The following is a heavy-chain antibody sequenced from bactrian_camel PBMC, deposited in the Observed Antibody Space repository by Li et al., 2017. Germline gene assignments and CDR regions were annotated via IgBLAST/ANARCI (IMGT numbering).Heavy chain of an antibody. CDR1: GFTFSSYA. CDR2: IDRDGSKT. Sequence: QVQLVESGGGLVQPGGSLRLSCAASGFTFSSYAMSWVRQAPGKGLEWVSRIDRDGSKTGYADSVKGRFTISRDHAKSTVYLQMNSLQPEDTAVYYCVREGPEAFVAYGYWGQGTQVTVS. J-gene: IGHJ4*01. D-gene: IGHD6*01. CDR3: VREGPEAFVAYGY. V-gene: IGHV3S7*01.